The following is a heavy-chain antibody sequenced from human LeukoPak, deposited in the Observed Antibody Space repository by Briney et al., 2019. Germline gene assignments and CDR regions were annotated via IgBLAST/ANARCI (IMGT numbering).Heavy chain of an antibody. J-gene: IGHJ4*02. D-gene: IGHD4-23*01. CDR3: ARDRYGGNSDF. Sequence: GGSLRLSCAASGFTFSSYSMNWVRQAPGKGLEWVSFISSSSSTIYYADSVKGRFTIPRDNAKNSLYQQMNSLRDEDSAVYYCARDRYGGNSDFWGQGTLVTVSS. CDR1: GFTFSSYS. CDR2: ISSSSSTI. V-gene: IGHV3-48*02.